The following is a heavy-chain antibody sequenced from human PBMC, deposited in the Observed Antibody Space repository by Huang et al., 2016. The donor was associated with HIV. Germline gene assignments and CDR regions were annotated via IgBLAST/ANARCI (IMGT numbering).Heavy chain of an antibody. J-gene: IGHJ3*02. CDR2: INHSGST. CDR1: GGSFSGYY. CDR3: ARERMMSWLDDHDAFDI. V-gene: IGHV4-34*01. Sequence: QVQLQQWGAGLLKPSETLSLTCAVYGGSFSGYYWSWIRQSPGKGLEGIGEINHSGSTHYNPAIKIRLTIAGDTSKNKFAMKLSSVTAADTAVYYGARERMMSWLDDHDAFDIWGQGTMVTVSS. D-gene: IGHD1-1*01.